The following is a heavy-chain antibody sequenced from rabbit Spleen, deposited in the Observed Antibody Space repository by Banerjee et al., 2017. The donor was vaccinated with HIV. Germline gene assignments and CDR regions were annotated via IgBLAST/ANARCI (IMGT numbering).Heavy chain of an antibody. J-gene: IGHJ4*01. CDR3: ARGGYSSGWGEEWYFNL. CDR2: IYAGKGST. D-gene: IGHD4-1*01. V-gene: IGHV1S7*01. Sequence: QLKETGGGLVQPGGSLTLSCKASGFDFSSYYMSWVRQAPGKGLEWIGIIYAGKGSTDYASWVNGRFTISSDNAQNTVDLQMNSLTAADTATYFCARGGYSSGWGEEWYFNLWGPGTLVTVS. CDR1: GFDFSSYY.